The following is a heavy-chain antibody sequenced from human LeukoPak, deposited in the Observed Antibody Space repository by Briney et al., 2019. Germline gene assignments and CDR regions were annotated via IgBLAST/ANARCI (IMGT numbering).Heavy chain of an antibody. J-gene: IGHJ5*02. CDR3: VREVEGRRTGWFDP. V-gene: IGHV1-69*04. CDR2: IIPILGIA. CDR1: GGTFSSYA. Sequence: SVKVSCKASGGTFSSYAISWVRQAPGQGLEWMGRIIPILGIANYAQKFQGRVTITADKSTSTAYMELSSLRSEDTAVYYCVREVEGRRTGWFDPWGQGTLVTVSS. D-gene: IGHD1/OR15-1a*01.